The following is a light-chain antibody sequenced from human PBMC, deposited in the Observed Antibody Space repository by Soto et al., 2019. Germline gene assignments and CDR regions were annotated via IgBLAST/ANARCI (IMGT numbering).Light chain of an antibody. CDR1: SSDVGTYDY. V-gene: IGLV2-14*01. J-gene: IGLJ2*01. CDR3: SSYTDIRTLDVV. Sequence: QSALTQPASVSGSPGQSISISCTGTSSDVGTYDYVSWYQQHPGKAPKLMIYDVNNRPSGVSSRFSGSKSGNTASLTISGLQAEDEADYYCSSYTDIRTLDVVFGGGTKLTVL. CDR2: DVN.